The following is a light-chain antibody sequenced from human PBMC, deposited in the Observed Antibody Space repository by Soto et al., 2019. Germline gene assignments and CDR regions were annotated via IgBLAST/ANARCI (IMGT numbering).Light chain of an antibody. CDR3: SSYRSSTTFV. CDR2: GVT. CDR1: GSDIGAYNF. J-gene: IGLJ1*01. Sequence: QSALAQPPSASGSPGQSVTISCTGSGSDIGAYNFVSWYQQHPGKAPKLMIFGVTERPSGVPDRFSGSKSGNTASLTVSGLQADDEAVYYCSSYRSSTTFVFGTGTKLTVL. V-gene: IGLV2-8*01.